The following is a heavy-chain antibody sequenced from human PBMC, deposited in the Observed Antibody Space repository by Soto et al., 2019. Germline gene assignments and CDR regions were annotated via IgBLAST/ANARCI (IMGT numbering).Heavy chain of an antibody. CDR1: GGTFSNYA. Sequence: VQLVQSGAEVKKPGSSVKVSCKASGGTFSNYAISWVRQAPGQGLEWMGGIIPIFGTANYAQKFQGRVTISADEANSTAYMELSSLRAEDTAIYYCAVGSVDIVPTGMKPFDPWGQGTLVTVSS. V-gene: IGHV1-69*12. CDR3: AVGSVDIVPTGMKPFDP. J-gene: IGHJ5*02. D-gene: IGHD5-12*01. CDR2: IIPIFGTA.